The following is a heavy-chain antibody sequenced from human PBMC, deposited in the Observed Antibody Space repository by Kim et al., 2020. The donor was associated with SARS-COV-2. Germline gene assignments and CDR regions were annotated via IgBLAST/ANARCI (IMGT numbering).Heavy chain of an antibody. D-gene: IGHD3-10*01. CDR3: ARGPANGGFGELLYYFDY. CDR1: GGSVSSGSYY. V-gene: IGHV4-61*01. Sequence: SETLSLTCTVSGGSVSSGSYYWSWIRQPPGKGLEWIGYIYYSGSTNYNPSLKSRVTISVDTSKNQFSLKLSSVTAADTAVYYCARGPANGGFGELLYYFDYWGQGTLVTVSS. J-gene: IGHJ4*02. CDR2: IYYSGST.